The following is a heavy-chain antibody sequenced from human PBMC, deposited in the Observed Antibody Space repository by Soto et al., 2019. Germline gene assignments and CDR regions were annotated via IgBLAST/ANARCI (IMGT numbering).Heavy chain of an antibody. CDR1: GGSISSGGYY. J-gene: IGHJ4*02. CDR2: IYYSGST. Sequence: SETLSLTCTVSGGSISSGGYYWSWIRQHPGKGLEWIGYIYYSGSTYYNPSLKSRVTISVDTSKNQFSLKLSSVTAADTAVYYCARDGGGGHYDSSGYYFDYGGQGTLVTVSS. CDR3: ARDGGGGHYDSSGYYFDY. D-gene: IGHD3-22*01. V-gene: IGHV4-31*03.